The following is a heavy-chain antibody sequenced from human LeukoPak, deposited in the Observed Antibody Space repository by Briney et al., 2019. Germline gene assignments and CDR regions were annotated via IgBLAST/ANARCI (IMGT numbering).Heavy chain of an antibody. J-gene: IGHJ4*02. CDR3: ARAGDDFSRDDSSGYLFDY. CDR1: GFTFSSYA. CDR2: ISSNGGST. Sequence: PGGSLRLSCAASGFTFSSYAMHWVRQAPGKGLEYVSAISSNGGSTYYANSVKGRFTISRDNSKNTLYLQMGSLRAEDMAVYYCARAGDDFSRDDSSGYLFDYWGQGTLVTVSS. D-gene: IGHD3-22*01. V-gene: IGHV3-64*01.